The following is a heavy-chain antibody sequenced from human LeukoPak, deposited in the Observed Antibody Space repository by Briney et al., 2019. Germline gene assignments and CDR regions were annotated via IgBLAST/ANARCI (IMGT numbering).Heavy chain of an antibody. CDR2: INPNTGDT. D-gene: IGHD5-12*01. CDR3: ARGRTIVATILVRDY. J-gene: IGHJ4*02. Sequence: ASVKVSCKASGYTFTDYYIHWVRQAPGQGLEWVGWINPNTGDTTYAQKFQGRVTMTRDTSINTAYMELSGLTSDDTDIYFCARGRTIVATILVRDYWGQGALVTVSS. V-gene: IGHV1-2*02. CDR1: GYTFTDYY.